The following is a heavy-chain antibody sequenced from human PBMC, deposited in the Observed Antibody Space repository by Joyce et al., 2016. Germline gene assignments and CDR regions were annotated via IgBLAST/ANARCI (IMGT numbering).Heavy chain of an antibody. D-gene: IGHD3-16*01. Sequence: EVQLVEAGGALVQTGGSLRLSCAASGFTFGAYEINWVRQTTGKGREWVSAIGTAGDPYYAGSVKGRFTISRENAKGSLFLQMNSLRAEDTAVYYCARERGGGMSAFDIWGQGRMVTVSS. CDR1: GFTFGAYE. J-gene: IGHJ3*02. CDR2: IGTAGDP. V-gene: IGHV3-13*05. CDR3: ARERGGGMSAFDI.